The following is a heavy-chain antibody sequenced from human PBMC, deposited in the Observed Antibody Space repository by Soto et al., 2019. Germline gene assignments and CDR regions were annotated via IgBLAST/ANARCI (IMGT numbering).Heavy chain of an antibody. Sequence: SETLSLTCTVSGGSVSSSSYYWAWIRQPPGKGLEWIGNIYYSGSTYYNPSLKSQLTISVDTSKNQFSLKLSFVTAADTAVYYCARDKITGLFDYWGQGTLVT. CDR1: GGSVSSSSYY. J-gene: IGHJ4*02. CDR2: IYYSGST. CDR3: ARDKITGLFDY. D-gene: IGHD2-8*02. V-gene: IGHV4-39*02.